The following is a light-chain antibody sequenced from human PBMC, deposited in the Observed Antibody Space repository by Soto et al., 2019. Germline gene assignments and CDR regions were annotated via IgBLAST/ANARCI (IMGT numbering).Light chain of an antibody. V-gene: IGLV6-57*04. J-gene: IGLJ2*01. CDR2: END. CDR3: QSYGNSIWV. CDR1: SGSIASYY. Sequence: NFMLTQPHSVSESPGRTVTISCTRSSGSIASYYVQWYQQRPGGAPTTVIFENDQRPSGVPDRFSGSIDSSSNSASLTISGLRTEDEADYFCQSYGNSIWVFGGGTQLTVL.